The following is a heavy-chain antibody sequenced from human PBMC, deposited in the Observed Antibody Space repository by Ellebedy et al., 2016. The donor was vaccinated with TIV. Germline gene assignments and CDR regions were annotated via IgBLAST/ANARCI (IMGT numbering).Heavy chain of an antibody. J-gene: IGHJ4*02. CDR1: GGSISSSNW. Sequence: GSLRLSXAVSGGSISSSNWWRWVRQPPGKGLEWIGEIYHSGSTNYNPSLKSRVTISVDKSKNQFSLKLSSVTAADTAVYYCARGSGSYRGFDYWGQGTLVTVSS. CDR2: IYHSGST. CDR3: ARGSGSYRGFDY. D-gene: IGHD1-26*01. V-gene: IGHV4-4*02.